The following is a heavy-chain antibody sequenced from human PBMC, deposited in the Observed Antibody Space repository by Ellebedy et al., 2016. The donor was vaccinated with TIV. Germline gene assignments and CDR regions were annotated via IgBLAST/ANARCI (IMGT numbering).Heavy chain of an antibody. Sequence: GESLKISXAASGFTFSSYAMSWVRQAPGKGLEWVSAISGSGGSTYYADSVKGRFTISRDNSKNTLYLQMNSLRAEDTAVYYCAKRGSSSWYVDYWGQGTLVTVSS. V-gene: IGHV3-23*01. CDR1: GFTFSSYA. CDR2: ISGSGGST. CDR3: AKRGSSSWYVDY. D-gene: IGHD6-13*01. J-gene: IGHJ4*02.